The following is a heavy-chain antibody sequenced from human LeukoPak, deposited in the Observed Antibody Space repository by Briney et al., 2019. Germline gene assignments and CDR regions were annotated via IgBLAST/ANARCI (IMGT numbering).Heavy chain of an antibody. CDR3: AIDPSRGSVLMVYASSTRFDY. CDR2: ISYDGSNK. D-gene: IGHD2-8*01. CDR1: GFTFSSYG. Sequence: GGSLRLSCAASGFTFSSYGMHWVRQAPGKGLEWVAVISYDGSNKYYADSVKGRFTTSRDNSKNTLYLQTNSLRAEDTAVYYCAIDPSRGSVLMVYASSTRFDYWGQGTLVTVSS. J-gene: IGHJ4*02. V-gene: IGHV3-30*03.